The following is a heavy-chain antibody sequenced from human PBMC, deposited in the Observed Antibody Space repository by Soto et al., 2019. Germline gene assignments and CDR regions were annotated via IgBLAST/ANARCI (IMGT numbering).Heavy chain of an antibody. Sequence: SESLSLTCPVAGGSISSGGYYWSWIRQHPGKGLEWIGYIYYSGSTYYNPSLKSRVTISVETSKNQFSLKLSSVTAADTAVYYCAGDIGRMDYISYDPWVQGTLVTVSS. CDR3: AGDIGRMDYISYDP. CDR1: GGSISSGGYY. V-gene: IGHV4-31*03. D-gene: IGHD2-15*01. CDR2: IYYSGST. J-gene: IGHJ5*02.